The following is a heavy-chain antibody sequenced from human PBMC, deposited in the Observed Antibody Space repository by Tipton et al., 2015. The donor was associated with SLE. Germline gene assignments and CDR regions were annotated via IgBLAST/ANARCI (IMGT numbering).Heavy chain of an antibody. V-gene: IGHV3-7*01. D-gene: IGHD3-16*02. CDR3: VSRPYEVLSAPFDY. CDR1: GFTLISQW. CDR2: IKPDGSEN. Sequence: GSLRLSCASSGFTLISQWVNWVRQFPGKGLEWVAKIKPDGSENYYVDYVKGRFTISRDNTKNSLYLQRNSLRDEDTAIYYCVSRPYEVLSAPFDYWGQGALVTVSS. J-gene: IGHJ4*02.